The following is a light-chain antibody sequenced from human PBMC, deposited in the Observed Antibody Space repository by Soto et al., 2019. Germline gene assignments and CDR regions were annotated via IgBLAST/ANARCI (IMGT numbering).Light chain of an antibody. CDR3: QSYDSSLSGWGV. CDR2: GNS. V-gene: IGLV1-40*01. Sequence: QSVLKHLPSVSGAPGQRFTISCTGSSSNIGAGYDVHWYQQLPGTAPKLLIYGNSNRPSGVPDRFSGSKSGTSASLAITGLQAEDEADYYCQSYDSSLSGWGVFGTGTKVTVL. CDR1: SSNIGAGYD. J-gene: IGLJ1*01.